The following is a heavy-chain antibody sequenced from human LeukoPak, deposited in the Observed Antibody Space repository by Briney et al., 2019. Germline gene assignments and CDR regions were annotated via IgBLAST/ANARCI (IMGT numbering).Heavy chain of an antibody. D-gene: IGHD3-22*01. Sequence: ASVKVSCKASGYTFTSYYMHWVRQAPGQGLEWMGIINPSGGSTSYAQKFQGRVAMTRDTSTSTVYMELSSLRSEDTDVYYCARGTSDYDSSGYYEGWFDPLGQGTLVTVSS. J-gene: IGHJ5*02. V-gene: IGHV1-46*01. CDR3: ARGTSDYDSSGYYEGWFDP. CDR1: GYTFTSYY. CDR2: INPSGGST.